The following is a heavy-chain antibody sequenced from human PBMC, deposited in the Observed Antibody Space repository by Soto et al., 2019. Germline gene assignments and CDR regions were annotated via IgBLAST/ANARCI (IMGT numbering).Heavy chain of an antibody. Sequence: GGSLRLSCAASGFTFGNSWMHWVRQAPGEGLEWVSRMNSDGSSTNYADSVKGRFTVSRDNAENTLYLQMNSLRAEDTAVYYCATAEVDYWGQGTLGTVS. V-gene: IGHV3-74*01. CDR2: MNSDGSST. CDR1: GFTFGNSW. J-gene: IGHJ4*02. CDR3: ATAEVDY.